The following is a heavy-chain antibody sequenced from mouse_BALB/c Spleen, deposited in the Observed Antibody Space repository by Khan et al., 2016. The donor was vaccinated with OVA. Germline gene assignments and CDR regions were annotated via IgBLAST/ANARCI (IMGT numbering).Heavy chain of an antibody. V-gene: IGHV5-9-3*01. CDR3: ARHNYGPFAY. CDR2: ISSGGDYT. CDR1: GFTFSTYA. Sequence: EVELVESGGGLVKPGGPLKLSCVASGFTFSTYAMSWVRQTPEKRLEWVATISSGGDYTYYPDSVKGRFTISRDNSTNTLYLQMRSLRSEDTAIYYCARHNYGPFAYWGQGTLVTVSA. J-gene: IGHJ3*01. D-gene: IGHD1-1*01.